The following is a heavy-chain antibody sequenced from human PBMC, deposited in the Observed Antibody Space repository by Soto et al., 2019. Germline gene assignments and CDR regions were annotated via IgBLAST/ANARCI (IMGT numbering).Heavy chain of an antibody. J-gene: IGHJ4*02. D-gene: IGHD3-3*01. V-gene: IGHV4-59*01. CDR1: GGSISSYY. Sequence: SETLSLTCTVSGGSISSYYWSWIRQPPGKGLEWIGYIYYSGSTNYNPSLKSRVTISVDTSKNQFSLKLSSVTAADTAVYYCARMIDFWSGYYSDYWGQGTLVTVSS. CDR2: IYYSGST. CDR3: ARMIDFWSGYYSDY.